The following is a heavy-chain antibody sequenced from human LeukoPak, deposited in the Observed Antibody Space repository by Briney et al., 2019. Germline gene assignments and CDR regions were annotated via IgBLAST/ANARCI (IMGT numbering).Heavy chain of an antibody. CDR3: ARGAALVTRKYFHY. Sequence: SETLSLTCTVSDGSISAYYWTWIRQSPGKGLEWIGYIFYDGSTVYNPSLESRVTFSIGSPNNHFFLRITSVTAADTAVYYCARGAALVTRKYFHYWGPGTLVTVSS. CDR2: IFYDGST. V-gene: IGHV4-59*08. J-gene: IGHJ4*02. D-gene: IGHD5-18*01. CDR1: DGSISAYY.